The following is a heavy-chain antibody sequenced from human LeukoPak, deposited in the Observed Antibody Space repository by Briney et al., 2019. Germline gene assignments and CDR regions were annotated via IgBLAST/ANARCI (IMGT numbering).Heavy chain of an antibody. V-gene: IGHV4-39*07. Sequence: PSETLSLTCTVSGGSISSSSYYWGWIRQPPGKGLEWIGSIYHSGSTYYNPSLKSRVTISVDTSKNQFSLKLSSVTAADTAVYYCAAFREQLITGDYWGQGTLVTVSS. CDR2: IYHSGST. CDR1: GGSISSSSYY. D-gene: IGHD6-13*01. J-gene: IGHJ4*02. CDR3: AAFREQLITGDY.